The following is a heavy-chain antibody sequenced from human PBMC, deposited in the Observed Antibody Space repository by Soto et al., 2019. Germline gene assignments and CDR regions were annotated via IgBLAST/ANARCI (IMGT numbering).Heavy chain of an antibody. CDR2: IIPIFGTA. V-gene: IGHV1-69*06. D-gene: IGHD6-6*01. CDR3: ARDSSSSSGYYFDY. J-gene: IGHJ4*02. Sequence: QVQLVQSGAEVKKPGYSVKVSCKASGGTFSSYAISWVRQAPGQGLECMGGIIPIFGTANYAQKFQGRVTITAHKSTSTAYMELSSLRSEDTAVYYCARDSSSSSGYYFDYWGQGTLVPVSS. CDR1: GGTFSSYA.